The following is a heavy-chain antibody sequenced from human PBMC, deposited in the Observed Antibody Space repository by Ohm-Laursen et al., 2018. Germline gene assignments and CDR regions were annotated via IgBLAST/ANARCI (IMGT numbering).Heavy chain of an antibody. J-gene: IGHJ4*01. CDR2: ISGSGGST. CDR1: GFTFRSYA. V-gene: IGHV3-23*01. Sequence: SLRLSCAASGFTFRSYAMTWVRQAPGKGLEWVSAISGSGGSTYYADSVKGRFTISRDNSKNTLFLQMNSLRAEDTAVYYCAKSGGYNYRYYFDYWGQGTLVTVSS. CDR3: AKSGGYNYRYYFDY. D-gene: IGHD5-18*01.